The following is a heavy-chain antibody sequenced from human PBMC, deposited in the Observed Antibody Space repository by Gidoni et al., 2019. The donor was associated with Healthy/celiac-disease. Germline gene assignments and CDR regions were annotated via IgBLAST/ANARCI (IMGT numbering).Heavy chain of an antibody. V-gene: IGHV3-9*01. J-gene: IGHJ4*02. D-gene: IGHD3-10*01. CDR1: GFPFDDYA. CDR2: ISWNSGSI. CDR3: AKGGYYGSGSGFDY. Sequence: EVQLVESGGGLVQPGRSLSLSCAASGFPFDDYAMHWVRQAPGTGVEWVSVISWNSGSIGYADSVKGRFTIARDNAKNSMYLQMNSLRAEDTALYYCAKGGYYGSGSGFDYWGQGTLVTVSS.